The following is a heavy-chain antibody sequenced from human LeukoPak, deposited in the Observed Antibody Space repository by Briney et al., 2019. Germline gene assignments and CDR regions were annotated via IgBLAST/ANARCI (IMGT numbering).Heavy chain of an antibody. J-gene: IGHJ4*02. D-gene: IGHD1-26*01. CDR3: ARRLRSGSYDY. CDR2: VYYSGST. Sequence: KPSETLSLTCTVSGGSISSYYWSWIRQPPGKGLEWIGYVYYSGSTNYNPSLKSRVTISVDTSKNQFSLKLSSVTAADTAVYYCARRLRSGSYDYWGQGTLVTVSS. CDR1: GGSISSYY. V-gene: IGHV4-59*08.